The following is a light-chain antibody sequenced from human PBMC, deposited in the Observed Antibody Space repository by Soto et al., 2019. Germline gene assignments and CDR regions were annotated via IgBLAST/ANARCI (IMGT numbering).Light chain of an antibody. Sequence: EIVLTQSPATLSLSPGERATLSCRASQSVSSYLAWYQQRPGQAPRLLIYDASNRATGIPARFSGSGSGTDFTLTTSSLEPEDFGLYYCQQRSNWPLTFGGGTTVEIK. CDR3: QQRSNWPLT. CDR2: DAS. J-gene: IGKJ4*01. V-gene: IGKV3-11*01. CDR1: QSVSSY.